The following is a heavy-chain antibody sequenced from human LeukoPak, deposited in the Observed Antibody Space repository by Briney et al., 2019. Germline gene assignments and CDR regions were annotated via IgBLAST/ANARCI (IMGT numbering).Heavy chain of an antibody. CDR3: AKAEFELRYFDWSFGAFDI. J-gene: IGHJ3*02. V-gene: IGHV3-23*01. Sequence: PGGSLRLSCAASGFTFSSYAMSWVRQAPGKGLEWVSAISSSGGSTYYADSVKGRFTISRDNSKNTLYLQMNSLRAEDTAVYYCAKAEFELRYFDWSFGAFDIWGQGTMVTVSS. D-gene: IGHD3-9*01. CDR2: ISSSGGST. CDR1: GFTFSSYA.